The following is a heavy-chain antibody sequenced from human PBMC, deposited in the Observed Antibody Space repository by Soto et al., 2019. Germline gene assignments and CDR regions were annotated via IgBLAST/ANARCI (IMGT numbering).Heavy chain of an antibody. CDR1: GGTFSSYA. D-gene: IGHD2-15*01. V-gene: IGHV1-69*13. CDR2: IIPIFGTA. J-gene: IGHJ6*02. CDR3: ARVPDMARSSPYYYGMDV. Sequence: SVKVSCKASGGTFSSYAISWVRQAPGQGLEWMGGIIPIFGTANYAQKFQGRVTITADESTSTAYMELSSLRSEDTAVYYCARVPDMARSSPYYYGMDVWGQGTTVTVSS.